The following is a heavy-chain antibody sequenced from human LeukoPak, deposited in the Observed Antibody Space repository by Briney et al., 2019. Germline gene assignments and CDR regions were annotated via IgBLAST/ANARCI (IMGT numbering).Heavy chain of an antibody. J-gene: IGHJ6*02. CDR1: GDSISSSNYY. CDR3: ARHGYYHYYGMDV. V-gene: IGHV4-39*01. Sequence: SETLPLTCTVSGDSISSSNYYWGWIRQSPGKGLEWIASINHGGSTYYNPSLKSRVTMSVDTSKNQFSLKLSSVTAADAAVYYCARHGYYHYYGMDVWGQGATVTVSS. CDR2: INHGGST.